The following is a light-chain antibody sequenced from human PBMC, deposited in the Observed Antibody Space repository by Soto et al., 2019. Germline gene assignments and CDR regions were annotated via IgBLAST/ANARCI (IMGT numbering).Light chain of an antibody. V-gene: IGKV1-5*01. CDR3: QQYETFSPWT. Sequence: DIQMTQSPSTLPASVGDRVTITCRASQSISNWLAWYQQKPGTAPKVLIYHASNLQSGVPSRFSGSGSGAEFTLAISNLQPDDFATYYCQQYETFSPWTLGQGTKVDIK. CDR2: HAS. CDR1: QSISNW. J-gene: IGKJ1*01.